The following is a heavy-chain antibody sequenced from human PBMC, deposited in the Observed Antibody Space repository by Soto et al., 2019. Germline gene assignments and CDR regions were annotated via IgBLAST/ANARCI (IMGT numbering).Heavy chain of an antibody. CDR3: AIQYGDYVRGAFDF. V-gene: IGHV4-59*01. D-gene: IGHD4-17*01. CDR1: AGAISSNS. J-gene: IGHJ3*01. Sequence: QGQLQESGPGLVKPSETLSLTCTFYAGAISSNSWSWIRQPPGKGLEWVGYIYYSGSTNYNPSLKSRVTISSVTSKNQFCLKMSSVTAADTAVYYWAIQYGDYVRGAFDFWGQGTMVTVSS. CDR2: IYYSGST.